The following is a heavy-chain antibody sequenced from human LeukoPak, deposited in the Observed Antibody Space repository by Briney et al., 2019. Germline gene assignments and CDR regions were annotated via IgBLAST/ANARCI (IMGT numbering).Heavy chain of an antibody. CDR1: GFTFNYAW. V-gene: IGHV3-15*01. D-gene: IGHD3-22*01. J-gene: IGHJ3*02. CDR3: TTDYYDTAFDI. CDR2: IKSNTDGGTT. Sequence: PGGSLRLSCAASGFTFNYAWMSWVRQAPGKGLEWVGRIKSNTDGGTTDYAAPVKGRFTISRDDSKNTLYLQTNSLKTEDTAVYYCTTDYYDTAFDIWGQGTMVTVSS.